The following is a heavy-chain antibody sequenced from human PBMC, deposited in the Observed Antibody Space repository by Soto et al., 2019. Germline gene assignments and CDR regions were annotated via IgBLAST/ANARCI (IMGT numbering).Heavy chain of an antibody. CDR1: GFTFSSYG. V-gene: IGHV3-33*01. CDR3: AADGVVIRKPDY. CDR2: IWYDGSNK. Sequence: QVQLVESGGGVVQPGRSLRLSCAASGFTFSSYGMHWVRQAPGKGLEWVAVIWYDGSNKYYADSVKGRLTISRDNSKNTLYLQMNSLRAEDTAVYYCAADGVVIRKPDYWGQGTLVTVSS. D-gene: IGHD3-3*01. J-gene: IGHJ4*02.